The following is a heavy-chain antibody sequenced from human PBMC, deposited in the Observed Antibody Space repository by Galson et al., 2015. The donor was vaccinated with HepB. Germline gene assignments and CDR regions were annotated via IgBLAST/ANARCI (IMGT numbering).Heavy chain of an antibody. J-gene: IGHJ5*02. CDR2: IDGSGDRT. CDR3: VKDVGRDLFGPGA. CDR1: GFTVSSNY. V-gene: IGHV3-53*01. D-gene: IGHD3-10*01. Sequence: SLRLSCAASGFTVSSNYMSWVRQAPGKGLEWVSGIDGSGDRTEYADSVQGRFIVSRDNSKNTLYLQISGLRVEDTAKYYCVKDVGRDLFGPGAWGQGTLVTVSS.